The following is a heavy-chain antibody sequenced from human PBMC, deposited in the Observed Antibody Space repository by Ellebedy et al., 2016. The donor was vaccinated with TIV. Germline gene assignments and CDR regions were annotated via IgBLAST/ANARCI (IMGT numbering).Heavy chain of an antibody. J-gene: IGHJ4*02. V-gene: IGHV3-23*01. CDR3: AKGRGGGSDSSAPRYYFDY. CDR2: ISNTGGRT. Sequence: GESLKISCAASGFTFSSYAMSWVRQAPGKGLEWVSTISNTGGRTYYADSVEGRFIISRANSKKTLYLQMNSLRPEDTALYYCAKGRGGGSDSSAPRYYFDYWGLGTLVTVSS. CDR1: GFTFSSYA. D-gene: IGHD3-22*01.